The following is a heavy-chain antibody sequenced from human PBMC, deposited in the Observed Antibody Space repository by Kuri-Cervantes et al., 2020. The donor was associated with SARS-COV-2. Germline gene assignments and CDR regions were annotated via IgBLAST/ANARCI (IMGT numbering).Heavy chain of an antibody. CDR1: GFTFSSYG. CDR3: VKDRSDYGDYVFAFDI. Sequence: GGSLRLSCAASGFTFSSYGMHWVRQAPGEGLEWVAVTWYDGSNKYYADSVKGRFTISRDNSKNTLYLQMNSLRAEDTAVYYCVKDRSDYGDYVFAFDIWGQGTMVTVSS. D-gene: IGHD4-17*01. V-gene: IGHV3-33*06. J-gene: IGHJ3*02. CDR2: TWYDGSNK.